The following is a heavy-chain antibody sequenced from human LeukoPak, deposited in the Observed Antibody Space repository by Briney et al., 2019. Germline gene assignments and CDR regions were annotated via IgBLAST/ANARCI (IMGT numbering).Heavy chain of an antibody. V-gene: IGHV3-43*02. J-gene: IGHJ4*02. CDR1: GFGFTNYA. CDR3: ARAAPLTWTLDF. CDR2: ISGDGGNT. D-gene: IGHD3/OR15-3a*01. Sequence: GGSLRLSCVASGFGFTNYAMSWVRQAPGKGLEWVSAISGDGGNTYYTDSVRGRFTISRDNSKNSLYLQMNSLRTEDTALYYCARAAPLTWTLDFWGQGTLVTVSS.